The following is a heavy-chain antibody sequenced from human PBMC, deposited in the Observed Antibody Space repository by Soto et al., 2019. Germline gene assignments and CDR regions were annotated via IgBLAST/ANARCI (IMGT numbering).Heavy chain of an antibody. CDR1: GYSFTSYW. J-gene: IGHJ6*02. CDR2: IDPSDSYT. Sequence: PRESLKISCKGSGYSFTSYWISWVRQMPGKGLERMGRIDPSDSYTNYSPSFQGHVTISADKSISTAYLQWSSLKASDTAMYYCARTTAGRFLEWLPPSYGMDVWGQGTTVTVSS. V-gene: IGHV5-10-1*01. D-gene: IGHD3-3*01. CDR3: ARTTAGRFLEWLPPSYGMDV.